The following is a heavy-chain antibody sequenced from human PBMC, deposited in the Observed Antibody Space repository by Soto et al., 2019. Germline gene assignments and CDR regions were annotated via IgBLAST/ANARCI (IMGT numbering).Heavy chain of an antibody. CDR3: ATSRPQDYDFWSGYYYLDY. Sequence: SETLSLTCTVSGDSVSGGSISSSNWWSWVRQPPGKGLEWIGEIYHSGSTNYNPSLKSRVTISVDKSKNQFSLKLSSVTAADTAVYYCATSRPQDYDFWSGYYYLDYWGQGTLVTVSS. D-gene: IGHD3-3*01. J-gene: IGHJ4*02. V-gene: IGHV4-4*02. CDR1: GGSISSSNW. CDR2: IYHSGST.